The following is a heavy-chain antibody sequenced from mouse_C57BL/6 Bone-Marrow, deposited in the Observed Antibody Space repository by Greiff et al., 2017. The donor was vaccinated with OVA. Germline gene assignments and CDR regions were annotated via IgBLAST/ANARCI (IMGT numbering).Heavy chain of an antibody. CDR2: ISNLAYSI. D-gene: IGHD4-1*01. J-gene: IGHJ1*03. V-gene: IGHV5-15*01. Sequence: EVQRVESGGGLVQPGGSLKLSCAASGFTFSDYGMAWVRQAPRKGPEWVAFISNLAYSIYYADTVTGRFTISRENAKKTLYLEMSSLRSEDTAMYYCARLKLGRYWYFDVWGTGTTVTVSS. CDR3: ARLKLGRYWYFDV. CDR1: GFTFSDYG.